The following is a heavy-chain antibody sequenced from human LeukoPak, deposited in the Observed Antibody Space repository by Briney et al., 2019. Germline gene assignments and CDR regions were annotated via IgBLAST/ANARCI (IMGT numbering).Heavy chain of an antibody. Sequence: ASVKVSCKASGYTFTGYYLHWVRQAPGQGLESMGWINPNNGGTKYAQNFQGRVTMTRDTSINTASMELTRLKSDDTAVYYCARGDDIVVVAAATLHYWGQGTLVTVSS. D-gene: IGHD2-15*01. CDR1: GYTFTGYY. CDR3: ARGDDIVVVAAATLHY. J-gene: IGHJ4*02. CDR2: INPNNGGT. V-gene: IGHV1-2*02.